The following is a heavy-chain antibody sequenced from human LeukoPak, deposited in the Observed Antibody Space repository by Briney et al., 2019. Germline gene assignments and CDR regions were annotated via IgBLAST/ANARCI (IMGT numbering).Heavy chain of an antibody. V-gene: IGHV4-4*07. CDR3: ARGRELTGISGHYSFDY. D-gene: IGHD3-9*01. CDR2: ISGGGTA. J-gene: IGHJ4*01. Sequence: SETLSLTCTVSAGSISGYYWTWIRQPAGKGLEWIGRISGGGTAYYNPSLESRVSLPLDTSKNQFSLKVTSVTAADTAVYFCARGRELTGISGHYSFDYWGQGILVSVSS. CDR1: AGSISGYY.